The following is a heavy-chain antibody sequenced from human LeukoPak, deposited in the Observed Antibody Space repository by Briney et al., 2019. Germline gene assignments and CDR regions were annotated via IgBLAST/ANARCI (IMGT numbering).Heavy chain of an antibody. V-gene: IGHV4-38-2*01. J-gene: IGHJ4*02. CDR2: IHHSGST. CDR3: ATYSNYIDY. D-gene: IGHD4-11*01. CDR1: GGSFSGYY. Sequence: PSETLSLTCAVYGGSFSGYYWGWIRQPPGKGLEWIGSIHHSGSTYYKPSLKSRLTISVDTSKNQFSLKLSSVTAADTAVYYCATYSNYIDYWGQGTLVTVSS.